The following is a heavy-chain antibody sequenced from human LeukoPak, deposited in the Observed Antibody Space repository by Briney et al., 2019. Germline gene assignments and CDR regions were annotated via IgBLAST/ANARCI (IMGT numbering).Heavy chain of an antibody. D-gene: IGHD1-26*01. Sequence: SETLSLTCTVSGGSISSYYWSWIRQPPEKGLEWIGYIYYSRTTNYNPSLKSRVTMSVDTSKNQFSLKLSSVTAADAAVYYCARLSGSRTTPYWGQGTLVTVSS. CDR1: GGSISSYY. CDR2: IYYSRTT. J-gene: IGHJ4*02. V-gene: IGHV4-59*08. CDR3: ARLSGSRTTPY.